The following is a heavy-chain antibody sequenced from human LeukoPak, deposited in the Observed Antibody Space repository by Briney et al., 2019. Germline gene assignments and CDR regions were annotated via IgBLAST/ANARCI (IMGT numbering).Heavy chain of an antibody. CDR2: IYYSGST. Sequence: PSETLSLTCTVSGGSISSSSYYWGWIRQPPGKRLEWIGSIYYSGSTYYNPSLKSRVTISVDTSKNQFSLKLSSVTAADTAVYYCARHVGYYDFWSGYSAYFDYWGQGTLVTVSS. D-gene: IGHD3-3*01. CDR1: GGSISSSSYY. V-gene: IGHV4-39*01. CDR3: ARHVGYYDFWSGYSAYFDY. J-gene: IGHJ4*02.